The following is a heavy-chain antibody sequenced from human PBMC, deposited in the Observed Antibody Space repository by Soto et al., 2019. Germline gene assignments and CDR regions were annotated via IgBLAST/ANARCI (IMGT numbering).Heavy chain of an antibody. CDR1: GESLSGYY. CDR3: ARVIHYYDTSGSYAWYFDY. CDR2: IYYSGST. V-gene: IGHV4-59*01. J-gene: IGHJ4*02. Sequence: GTLSLTCTVSGESLSGYYRTWIRQDTGKSLEWIGHIYYSGSTSYNPSLKSRVSISVNTSKKEFSLKLSSVNAADTAVYYCARVIHYYDTSGSYAWYFDYWGQGSLVTVSS. D-gene: IGHD3-22*01.